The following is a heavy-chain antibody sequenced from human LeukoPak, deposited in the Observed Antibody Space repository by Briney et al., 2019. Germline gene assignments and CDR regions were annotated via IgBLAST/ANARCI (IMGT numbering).Heavy chain of an antibody. J-gene: IGHJ3*02. CDR3: AKTRLPNYDILTGSDAFDI. V-gene: IGHV3-21*01. D-gene: IGHD3-9*01. CDR1: GFTFSSYS. CDR2: ISSSSSYI. Sequence: GGSLRLSCAASGFTFSSYSMNWVRQAPGKGLEWVSSISSSSSYIYYADSVKGRFTISRDNAKNSLYLQMNSLRAEDTAVYYCAKTRLPNYDILTGSDAFDIWGQGTMVTVSS.